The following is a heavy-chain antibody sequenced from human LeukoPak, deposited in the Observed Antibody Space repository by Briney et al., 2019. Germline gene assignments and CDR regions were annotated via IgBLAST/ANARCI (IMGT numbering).Heavy chain of an antibody. D-gene: IGHD2-8*01. CDR3: AKDLLMVYATPDY. J-gene: IGHJ4*02. Sequence: GGSLRLSCAASGFTVSSNYMSWVRQAPGKGLEWVSVIYSGGSTYYADSVKGRFTTSRDNSKNTLYLQMNSLRAEDTAVYYCAKDLLMVYATPDYWGQGTLVTVSS. CDR1: GFTVSSNY. CDR2: IYSGGST. V-gene: IGHV3-66*02.